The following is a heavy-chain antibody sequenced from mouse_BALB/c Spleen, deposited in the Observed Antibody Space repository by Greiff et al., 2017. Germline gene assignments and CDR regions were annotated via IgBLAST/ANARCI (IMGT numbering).Heavy chain of an antibody. CDR2: ISSGGSYT. Sequence: DVKLVESGGDLVKPGGSLKLSCAASGFTFSSYGMSWVRQTPDKRLEWVATISSGGSYTYYPDSVKGRFTISRDNAKNTLYLQMSSLKSEDTAMYYCARQSITTATFAYWGQGTLVTVSA. J-gene: IGHJ3*01. D-gene: IGHD1-2*01. V-gene: IGHV5-6*02. CDR1: GFTFSSYG. CDR3: ARQSITTATFAY.